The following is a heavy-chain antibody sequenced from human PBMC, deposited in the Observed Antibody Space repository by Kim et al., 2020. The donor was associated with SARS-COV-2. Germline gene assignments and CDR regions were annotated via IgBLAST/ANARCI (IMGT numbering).Heavy chain of an antibody. V-gene: IGHV3-23*01. CDR2: ISPSGGST. J-gene: IGHJ4*02. CDR3: ARGIGSGWGGGDY. CDR1: GFTFSSYA. Sequence: GGSLRLSCAASGFTFSSYAMAWVRQAPGKGLEWVSSISPSGGSTYYADSVNGRFTISRDNSKNTLYVHMNSLRAEDTALYYCARGIGSGWGGGDYWGQGT. D-gene: IGHD6-19*01.